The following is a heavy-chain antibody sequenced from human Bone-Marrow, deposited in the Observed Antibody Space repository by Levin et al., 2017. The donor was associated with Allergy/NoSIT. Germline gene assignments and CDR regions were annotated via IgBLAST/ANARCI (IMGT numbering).Heavy chain of an antibody. Sequence: SETLSLTCAVYGGSFSDDFWSWIRQPPGKGLEWIGETTRSGSTNYNSSLRNRVTISVDTSKTEFSLRLSSVTAAYTAIYYCARGPYYDVATGYYPFDSWGQGILVTVSS. CDR1: GGSFSDDF. CDR3: ARGPYYDVATGYYPFDS. J-gene: IGHJ4*02. CDR2: TTRSGST. D-gene: IGHD3-9*01. V-gene: IGHV4-34*01.